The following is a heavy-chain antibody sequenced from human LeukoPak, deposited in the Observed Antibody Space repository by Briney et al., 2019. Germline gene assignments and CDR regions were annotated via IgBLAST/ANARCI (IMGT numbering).Heavy chain of an antibody. D-gene: IGHD1-7*01. CDR3: ARELSGTTSYYFDY. CDR2: ISSSSSYI. CDR1: GFTFSSYS. Sequence: GGSLRLSCAASGFTFSSYSMNWVRQAPGKGLEWVSSISSSSSYIYYADSVKGRFTISRDNAKNSLYLQMNSLRVEDTAVYYCARELSGTTSYYFDYWGQGTLVTVSS. J-gene: IGHJ4*02. V-gene: IGHV3-21*01.